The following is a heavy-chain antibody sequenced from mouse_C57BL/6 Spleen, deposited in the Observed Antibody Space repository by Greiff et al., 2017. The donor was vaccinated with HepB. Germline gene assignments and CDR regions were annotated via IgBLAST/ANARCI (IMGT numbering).Heavy chain of an antibody. J-gene: IGHJ2*01. CDR2: IWSGGST. CDR1: GFSLTSYG. Sequence: VQVVESGPGLVQPSQSLSITCTVSGFSLTSYGVHWVRQSPGKGLEWLGVIWSGGSTDYNAAFISRLSISKDNSKSQVFFKMTSLQADDTAIYYCARKGVYYGSSLDYWGQGTTLTVSS. D-gene: IGHD1-1*01. CDR3: ARKGVYYGSSLDY. V-gene: IGHV2-2*01.